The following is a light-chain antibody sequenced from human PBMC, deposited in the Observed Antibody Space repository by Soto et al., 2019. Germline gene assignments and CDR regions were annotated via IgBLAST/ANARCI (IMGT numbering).Light chain of an antibody. V-gene: IGLV1-51*01. CDR2: DST. CDR1: YSTLGTNY. Sequence: QSVLTHPPSISATPGQKGTISCSGSYSTLGTNYVSWYQQLTGTAPNPLIYDSTERPSGIPDRFSGSKSGSSATLGITGLQTGDEADYYCGTWDSSLSAGVFGTGPKVTVL. CDR3: GTWDSSLSAGV. J-gene: IGLJ1*01.